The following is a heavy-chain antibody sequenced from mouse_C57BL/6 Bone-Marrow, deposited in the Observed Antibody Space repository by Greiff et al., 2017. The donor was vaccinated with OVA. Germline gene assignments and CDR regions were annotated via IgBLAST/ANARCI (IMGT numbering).Heavy chain of an antibody. CDR2: IDPSDSYP. D-gene: IGHD2-2*01. Sequence: QVQLQQPGAELVMPGASVKLSCKASGYTFTSYWMHWVKPRPGQGLEWIGEIDPSDSYPNYNQKFKGKSTLTVDKSSSTAYMQLSSLTSEDSAVYYCAREGGYGYDLAYWGQGTLVTVSA. J-gene: IGHJ3*01. CDR3: AREGGYGYDLAY. CDR1: GYTFTSYW. V-gene: IGHV1-69*01.